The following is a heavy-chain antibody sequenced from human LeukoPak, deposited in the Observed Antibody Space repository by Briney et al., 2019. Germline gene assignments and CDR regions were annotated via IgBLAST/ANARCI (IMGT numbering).Heavy chain of an antibody. CDR1: GFGFSVYG. V-gene: IGHV3-74*01. CDR2: INEDGTSA. CDR3: ARVPTNSYGFGQ. D-gene: IGHD5-18*01. J-gene: IGHJ4*02. Sequence: TGGSLRLSCAASGFGFSVYGMHWVRQAPGKGLVWVAHINEDGTSASYADSVKGRFTISRDNAKNTLYLQMNSLTVEDTAVYYCARVPTNSYGFGQWGQGSLVTVSS.